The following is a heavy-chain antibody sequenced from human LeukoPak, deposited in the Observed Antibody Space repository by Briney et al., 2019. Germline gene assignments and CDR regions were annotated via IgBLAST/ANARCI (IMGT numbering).Heavy chain of an antibody. V-gene: IGHV3-21*01. CDR3: AREGLYDYVWGSYRLPLDY. CDR1: GFTFSSYS. D-gene: IGHD3-16*02. CDR2: ISSSCSYI. Sequence: GGSLRLSCAASGFTFSSYSMNWVRQAPGKGLEWVPSISSSCSYIYYADSVKGRFTISRDNAKNSLYLQMNSLRAEDTAVYYCAREGLYDYVWGSYRLPLDYWGQGTLVTVSS. J-gene: IGHJ4*02.